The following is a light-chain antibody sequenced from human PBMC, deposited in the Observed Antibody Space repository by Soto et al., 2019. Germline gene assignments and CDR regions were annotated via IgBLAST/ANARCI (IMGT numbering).Light chain of an antibody. V-gene: IGKV3-20*01. Sequence: EIVLTQSPGTLSLSPGERATLSCRASQSVSSGYLAWYQQKPGQAPRLLIYGASTRATGTPARFSGSESGTDFTLTISRLEPEDFAVYYCQQYGTSPRTFGQGTKVEIK. J-gene: IGKJ1*01. CDR2: GAS. CDR3: QQYGTSPRT. CDR1: QSVSSGY.